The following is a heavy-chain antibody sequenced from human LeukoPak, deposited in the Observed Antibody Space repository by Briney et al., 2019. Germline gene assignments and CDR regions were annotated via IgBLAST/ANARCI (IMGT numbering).Heavy chain of an antibody. V-gene: IGHV4-59*01. CDR1: GDSISRYY. CDR3: ARSGLKVPATMTNYFDP. D-gene: IGHD2-2*01. Sequence: TASETLSLTCTVSGDSISRYYWSWLRQPPGRGLEWIGHIFYSGNTNFSPSLKSRVAMSVDTSNNQFSLKLSSVTAADTAFYYCARSGLKVPATMTNYFDPWGQGTLVTVSS. CDR2: IFYSGNT. J-gene: IGHJ5*02.